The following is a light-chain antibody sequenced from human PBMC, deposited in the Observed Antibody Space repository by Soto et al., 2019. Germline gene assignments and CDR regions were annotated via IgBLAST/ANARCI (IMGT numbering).Light chain of an antibody. Sequence: QSALTQPASVSGSPGQSITISCTGTRDDVGGYNYVSWYQQYPGKAPKLMIYEVSYRPSGVSNRFSGSRSGRTASLSISGLQAEDEADYYCSAYTNIGTLVFGGGTKLTVL. J-gene: IGLJ3*02. V-gene: IGLV2-14*01. CDR1: RDDVGGYNY. CDR3: SAYTNIGTLV. CDR2: EVS.